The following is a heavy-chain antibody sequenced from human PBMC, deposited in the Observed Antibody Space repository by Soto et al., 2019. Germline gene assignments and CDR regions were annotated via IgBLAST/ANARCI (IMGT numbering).Heavy chain of an antibody. CDR2: ISYDGGNK. CDR3: ARNTWQQPRDYYYGMDV. V-gene: IGHV3-30-3*01. CDR1: GFTFSNYA. D-gene: IGHD6-13*01. Sequence: PGGSLRLSCAASGFTFSNYAMHWVRQAPGKGLEWVAVISYDGGNKYYADSVKGRLTISRDNSKNTLYLQMNSLRAEDTAVYYCARNTWQQPRDYYYGMDVWGQGAMVTVSS. J-gene: IGHJ6*02.